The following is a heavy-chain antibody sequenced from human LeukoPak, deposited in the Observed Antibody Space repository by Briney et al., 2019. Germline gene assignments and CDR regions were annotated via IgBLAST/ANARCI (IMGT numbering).Heavy chain of an antibody. J-gene: IGHJ4*02. D-gene: IGHD1-26*01. CDR2: IYYSGST. V-gene: IGHV4-39*07. Sequence: LQTLSLSCTVSGVSTRGYYWGWIRQPPGKGLECIGSIYYSGSTYYNPSLQSRVTISIDTSKNQFSLNLYSVTAADTAVYYCAREDSGSYATGIDYWGQGTLVTVSS. CDR3: AREDSGSYATGIDY. CDR1: GVSTRGYY.